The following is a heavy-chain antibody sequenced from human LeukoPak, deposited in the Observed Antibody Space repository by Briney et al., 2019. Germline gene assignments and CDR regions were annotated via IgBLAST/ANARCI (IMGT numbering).Heavy chain of an antibody. Sequence: ASVKVSCKASGYTFTGYYMHWVRQAPGQGLEWMGWVNPNSGGTNYAQKFQGRVTMTRDTSISTAYMELSRLRSDDTAFYCCARDATARDYSNIDYWGQGTLVTVSS. CDR2: VNPNSGGT. CDR1: GYTFTGYY. D-gene: IGHD4-11*01. V-gene: IGHV1-2*02. CDR3: ARDATARDYSNIDY. J-gene: IGHJ4*02.